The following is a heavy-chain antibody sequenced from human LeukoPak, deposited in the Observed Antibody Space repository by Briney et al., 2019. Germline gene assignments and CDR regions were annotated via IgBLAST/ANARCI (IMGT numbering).Heavy chain of an antibody. CDR1: GFTFSSYA. V-gene: IGHV3-30*04. CDR3: AHPTEYSSSWYGNWFDP. J-gene: IGHJ5*02. Sequence: GGSLRLSCAASGFTFSSYAMHWVRQAPGKGLEWVAVISYDGSNKYYADSVKGRFTISRDNSKNTLYLQMNSLRAEDTAVYYCAHPTEYSSSWYGNWFDPWGQGTLVTVSS. CDR2: ISYDGSNK. D-gene: IGHD6-13*01.